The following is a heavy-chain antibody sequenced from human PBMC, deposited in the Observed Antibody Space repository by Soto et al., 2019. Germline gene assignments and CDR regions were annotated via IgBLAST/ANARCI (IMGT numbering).Heavy chain of an antibody. CDR3: ARETPHQLLSVDY. D-gene: IGHD2-2*01. Sequence: VQLVESGGGVVQPGRSLRLSCAASGFTFSSYAMSWVRQAPGKGLEWVSAISGSGGDTYYEDSVKGRFTISRDNSQNALYLQVNSLRVEDTAVYYCARETPHQLLSVDYWGQGTLVTVSS. CDR2: ISGSGGDT. J-gene: IGHJ4*02. CDR1: GFTFSSYA. V-gene: IGHV3-23*04.